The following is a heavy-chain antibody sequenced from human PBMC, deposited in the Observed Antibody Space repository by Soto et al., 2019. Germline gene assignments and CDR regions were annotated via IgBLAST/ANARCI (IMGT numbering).Heavy chain of an antibody. Sequence: VEVCCKACRGTFGSCAMRWVRQANEQGFELMVAIIPIFRTANDAQKFQGRVTITADKSTSTAYMELSSLRSEDTAVYYFSCYSPISTCSSRLYGMDFCGHATTVTGS. D-gene: IGHD6-6*01. CDR2: IIPIFRTA. V-gene: IGHV1-69*13. CDR3: SCYSPISTCSSRLYGMDF. CDR1: RGTFGSCA. J-gene: IGHJ6*02.